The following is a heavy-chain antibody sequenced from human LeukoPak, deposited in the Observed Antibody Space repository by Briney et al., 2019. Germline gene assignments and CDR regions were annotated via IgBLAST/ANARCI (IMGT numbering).Heavy chain of an antibody. CDR2: INPNSGGT. J-gene: IGHJ5*02. D-gene: IGHD2-2*01. CDR3: YCSSTSCYAP. Sequence: ASVKVSCKASGYTFTSYGISWVRQAPGQGLEWMGWINPNSGGTNYAQKFQGRVTMTRDTSISTAYMELSRLRSDDTAVYYCYCSSTSCYAPWGQGTLVTVSS. CDR1: GYTFTSYG. V-gene: IGHV1-2*02.